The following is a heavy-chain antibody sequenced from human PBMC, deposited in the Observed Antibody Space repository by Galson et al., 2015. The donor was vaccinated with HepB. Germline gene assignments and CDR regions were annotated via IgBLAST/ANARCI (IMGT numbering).Heavy chain of an antibody. CDR2: ISSSSSYI. CDR1: GFTFSSYS. J-gene: IGHJ5*02. V-gene: IGHV3-21*01. D-gene: IGHD6-13*01. CDR3: ARVPSYSSSWYNWFDP. Sequence: SLRLSCAASGFTFSSYSMNWVRQAPGKGLEWVSSISSSSSYIYYADSVKGRFTISRDNAKNSLYLQMNSLRAEDTAVYYCARVPSYSSSWYNWFDPWGQGTLVTVSS.